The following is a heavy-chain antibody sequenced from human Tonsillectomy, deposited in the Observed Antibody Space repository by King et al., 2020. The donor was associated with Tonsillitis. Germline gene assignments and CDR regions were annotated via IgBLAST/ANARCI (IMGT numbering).Heavy chain of an antibody. J-gene: IGHJ4*02. CDR3: ARGGGYSYGPFDY. CDR1: VFTFSSYW. CDR2: LNRYGSST. Sequence: VQLVESGVGLVQPGGSLRLSCAASVFTFSSYWMHWVRQAPGKGLVWVARLNRYGSSTSYAYSVKGRFTISRDNAKNTLYLQMNSLRAEDTAVYYCARGGGYSYGPFDYWGQGTLVTVSS. V-gene: IGHV3-74*01. D-gene: IGHD5-18*01.